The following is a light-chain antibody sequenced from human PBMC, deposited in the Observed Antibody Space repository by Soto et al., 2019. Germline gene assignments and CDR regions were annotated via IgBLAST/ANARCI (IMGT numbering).Light chain of an antibody. CDR1: SSNIGGYNV. J-gene: IGLJ1*01. CDR2: EGI. CDR3: SSYAGTYNLYF. Sequence: QSVLTQPASVSGSPGQSITISCSGTSSNIGGYNVVSWYQQHPGKAPKVIVYEGIKRPSGVSDRFSGSTSGSTASLTISGLQAEDEAEYYCSSYAGTYNLYFFGTGTKVTVL. V-gene: IGLV2-14*02.